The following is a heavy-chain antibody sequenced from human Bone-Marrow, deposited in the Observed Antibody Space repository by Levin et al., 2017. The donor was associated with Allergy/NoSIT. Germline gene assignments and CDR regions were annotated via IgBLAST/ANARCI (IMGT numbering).Heavy chain of an antibody. CDR1: GGTFSSYA. CDR2: IIPIFGTA. J-gene: IGHJ4*02. Sequence: SVKVSCKASGGTFSSYAISWVRQAPGQGLEWMGGIIPIFGTANYAQKFQGRVTITADESTSTAYMELSSLRSEDTAVYYCARTVTGLNTHDYWGQGTLVTVSS. D-gene: IGHD4-23*01. V-gene: IGHV1-69*13. CDR3: ARTVTGLNTHDY.